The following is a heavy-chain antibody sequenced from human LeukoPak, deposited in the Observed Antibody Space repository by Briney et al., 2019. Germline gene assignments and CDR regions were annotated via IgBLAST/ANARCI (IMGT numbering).Heavy chain of an antibody. CDR2: INSDGSST. D-gene: IGHD6-13*01. J-gene: IGHJ4*02. CDR1: GLTFSSYW. CDR3: ARVGIWVAAAGYDY. V-gene: IGHV3-74*01. Sequence: GGSLRLSCAASGLTFSSYWMHWVRQAPGKGLVWVSRINSDGSSTSYADSVKGRFTISRDNAKNTLYLQMNSLRAEDTAVYYCARVGIWVAAAGYDYWGQGTLATVSS.